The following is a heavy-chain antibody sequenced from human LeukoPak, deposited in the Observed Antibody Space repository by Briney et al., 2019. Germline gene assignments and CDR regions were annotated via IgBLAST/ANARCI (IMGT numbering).Heavy chain of an antibody. CDR1: GGSISSSSYY. D-gene: IGHD3-16*01. CDR2: IFHRGNI. CDR3: ARSFYPPDFGFGRAPYYFDY. J-gene: IGHJ4*02. Sequence: SETLSLTCTVSGGSISSSSYYWGWIRQPPGKGLEWIGEIFHRGNIHYNPSLSSRVSISVDPSKNQFSLRLTSVTAADSAVYYCARSFYPPDFGFGRAPYYFDYWGRGMLVTVSS. V-gene: IGHV4-39*07.